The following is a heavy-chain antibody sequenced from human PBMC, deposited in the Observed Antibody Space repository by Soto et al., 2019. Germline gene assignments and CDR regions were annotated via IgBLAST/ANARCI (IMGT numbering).Heavy chain of an antibody. CDR2: ISGNGGYT. CDR1: GFTFNNYA. D-gene: IGHD3-22*01. V-gene: IGHV3-23*01. CDR3: AKDSTMIVVPGGWLDA. Sequence: GGSLRLSCAASGFTFNNYAMNWVRQAPGKGLEWVSIISGNGGYTFYADSVKGRFTISRDNSKNTLFLQMNSLRAEDTAIYYCAKDSTMIVVPGGWLDAWGQGTLVTVSS. J-gene: IGHJ5*02.